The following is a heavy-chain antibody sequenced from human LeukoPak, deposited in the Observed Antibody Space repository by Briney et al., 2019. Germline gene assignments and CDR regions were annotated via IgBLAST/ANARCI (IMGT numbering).Heavy chain of an antibody. V-gene: IGHV3-74*03. CDR2: INSDGSSI. CDR1: GFTFSSYW. CDR3: AREGRVSGFDFDC. Sequence: GGSLRLSCAASGFTFSSYWLHWVRQAPGKGLVWVSRINSDGSSITYADSAKGRFTISRDNAKNTLYLQMNSLRVEDTAVYYCAREGRVSGFDFDCWGQGTLVTVSS. J-gene: IGHJ4*02. D-gene: IGHD5-12*01.